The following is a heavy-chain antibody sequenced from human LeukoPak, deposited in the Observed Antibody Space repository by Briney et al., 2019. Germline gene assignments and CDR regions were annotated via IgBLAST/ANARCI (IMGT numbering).Heavy chain of an antibody. CDR3: ARTGRYCSSTSCYTTDYYYYYMDV. Sequence: ASVKVSCKASGYTFTSYGISWVRQAPGQGLEWMGWISAYNGNTYYAQKLQGRVTMTTDTSTSTAYMELRSLRSDDTAVYYCARTGRYCSSTSCYTTDYYYYYMDVWGKGTTVTVSS. V-gene: IGHV1-18*01. D-gene: IGHD2-2*02. CDR2: ISAYNGNT. J-gene: IGHJ6*03. CDR1: GYTFTSYG.